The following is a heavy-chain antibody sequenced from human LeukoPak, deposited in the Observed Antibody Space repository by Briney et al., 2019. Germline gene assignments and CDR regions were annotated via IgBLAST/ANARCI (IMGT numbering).Heavy chain of an antibody. CDR2: INPNSGGT. CDR1: GYAFTCYY. CDR3: ARESGVEMATIKRDFDY. Sequence: APVKVSCKASGYAFTCYYMHWVRQAPGQGLEWMGWINPNSGGTNYAQKFQGRVTMTRDTSISTDYMELSRLRSDDTAVYYCARESGVEMATIKRDFDYWGQGTLVTVSS. J-gene: IGHJ4*02. D-gene: IGHD5-24*01. V-gene: IGHV1-2*02.